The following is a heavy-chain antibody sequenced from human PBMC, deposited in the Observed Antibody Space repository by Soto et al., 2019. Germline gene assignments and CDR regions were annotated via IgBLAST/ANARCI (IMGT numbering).Heavy chain of an antibody. CDR2: IIPIFGTA. J-gene: IGHJ6*02. V-gene: IGHV1-69*01. Sequence: QVQLVQSGAEVKKPGSSVKVSCKASGGTFSSYAISWVRQAPGQGLEWMGGIIPIFGTANYAQKFQGRVTITEDESTSTAYMELSSLRSEDTAVYYCARSPATVTSPVESGVGYYGMDVWGQGTTVTVSS. D-gene: IGHD4-17*01. CDR3: ARSPATVTSPVESGVGYYGMDV. CDR1: GGTFSSYA.